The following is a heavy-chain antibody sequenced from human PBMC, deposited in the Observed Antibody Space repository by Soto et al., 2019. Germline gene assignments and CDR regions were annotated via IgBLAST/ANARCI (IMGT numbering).Heavy chain of an antibody. CDR1: GDSVLSSTGA. CDR2: TFYRSKWYN. J-gene: IGHJ4*03. CDR3: AREALPYADAPLLVFAR. V-gene: IGHV6-1*01. D-gene: IGHD2-2*01. Sequence: SQTLSLTCAIYGDSVLSSTGAWNWIRQSPSRGLEWLGRTFYRSKWYNDYALFVRSRINISPDTTKNQFSLRLNFVTPEDTAVYFCAREALPYADAPLLVFARWGLGTLVTVSS.